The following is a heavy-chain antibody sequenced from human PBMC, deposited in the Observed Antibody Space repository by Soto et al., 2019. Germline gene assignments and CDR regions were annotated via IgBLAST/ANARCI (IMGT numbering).Heavy chain of an antibody. CDR3: AGSVHF. D-gene: IGHD3-10*01. CDR1: GASINRDNW. V-gene: IGHV4-4*02. J-gene: IGHJ4*02. Sequence: QVQLQESGPGLVNPSGTLSLTCAVSGASINRDNWWTWVRQPPGKGLEWIGDIYHTGTTNYDSSLTSRATISIDESKNHFSLNLNSVTAADTAVYYCAGSVHFWGQGTLVAVSS. CDR2: IYHTGTT.